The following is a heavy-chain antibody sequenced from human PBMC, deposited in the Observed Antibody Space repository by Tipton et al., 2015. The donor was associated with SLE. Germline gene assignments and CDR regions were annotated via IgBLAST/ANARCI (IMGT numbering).Heavy chain of an antibody. Sequence: TLSLTCTVSGGSISSYYWSWIRQPPGKGLEWIGYIYYSGSTNYNPPLKSRVTISVDTSNNQFSLKLSSVTAADTAVYYCARVRGRGFFQHWGQGTLVTVSS. CDR2: IYYSGST. V-gene: IGHV4-59*01. CDR1: GGSISSYY. D-gene: IGHD3-10*01. CDR3: ARVRGRGFFQH. J-gene: IGHJ1*01.